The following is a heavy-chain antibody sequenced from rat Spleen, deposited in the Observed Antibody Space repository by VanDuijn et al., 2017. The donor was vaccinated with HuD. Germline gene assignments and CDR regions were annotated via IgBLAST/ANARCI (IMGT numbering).Heavy chain of an antibody. CDR3: TTEGTLAY. Sequence: EVHLVESGGGLVAPGRSMKLSCAVSGFTFSDYAMAWVRQAPTKGLEWVATISFDGSSTYYGDSVKGRFTISRDNAESTLYLQMDSLRSEDTATYYCTTEGTLAYWGQGTLVTVSS. CDR1: GFTFSDYA. V-gene: IGHV5-29*01. J-gene: IGHJ3*01. CDR2: ISFDGSST.